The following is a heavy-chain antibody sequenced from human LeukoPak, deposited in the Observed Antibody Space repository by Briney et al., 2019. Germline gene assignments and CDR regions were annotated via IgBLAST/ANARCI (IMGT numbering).Heavy chain of an antibody. D-gene: IGHD3-22*01. V-gene: IGHV3-9*01. Sequence: GGSLRLSCAASGFTFDDYAMHWVRQAPGKGLEWVSGISWNSGSIGYADSVKGRFTISRDNAKNSLYLQMNSLRAEDTALYYCAKDLSSGGFDYYDSSGSLGPFEYWGQGTLVTVSS. CDR3: AKDLSSGGFDYYDSSGSLGPFEY. J-gene: IGHJ4*02. CDR2: ISWNSGSI. CDR1: GFTFDDYA.